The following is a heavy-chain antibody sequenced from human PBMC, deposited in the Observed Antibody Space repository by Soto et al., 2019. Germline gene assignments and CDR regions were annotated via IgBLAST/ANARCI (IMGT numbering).Heavy chain of an antibody. V-gene: IGHV1-69*08. CDR2: IIPILGIA. CDR1: GGTFSSYT. D-gene: IGHD3-10*01. J-gene: IGHJ2*01. CDR3: ARDTSVRGVIGYFDL. Sequence: QVQLVQSGAEVKKPGSSVKVSCKASGGTFSSYTISWVRQAPGQGLEWMGRIIPILGIANYAQKFQGRVTITADKSTSTAYMALRSLRSEDTAVYYCARDTSVRGVIGYFDLWGRGTLVTVSS.